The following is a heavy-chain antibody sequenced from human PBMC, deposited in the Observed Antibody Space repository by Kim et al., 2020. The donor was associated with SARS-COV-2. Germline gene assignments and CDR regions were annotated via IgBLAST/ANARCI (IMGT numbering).Heavy chain of an antibody. Sequence: GGSLRLSCAASGFTFSSFWMSWVRQAPGKGLEWVANIKQDGTEKDYMDSVKGRFTISRDNAKNSLYLQMNSLRVEDTALYYCARDGSSRYSSGFWGQGTL. D-gene: IGHD6-19*01. CDR1: GFTFSSFW. V-gene: IGHV3-7*01. J-gene: IGHJ4*02. CDR3: ARDGSSRYSSGF. CDR2: IKQDGTEK.